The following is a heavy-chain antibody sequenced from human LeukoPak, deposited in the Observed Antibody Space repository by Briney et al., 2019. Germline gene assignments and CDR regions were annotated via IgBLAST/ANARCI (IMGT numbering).Heavy chain of an antibody. V-gene: IGHV3-23*01. CDR3: AKDRSSGWYSFQH. D-gene: IGHD6-19*01. CDR2: IIGNGRDI. CDR1: GFSFSIYA. J-gene: IGHJ1*01. Sequence: PGGSLRLSCAASGFSFSIYAMNWVRQAPGKGLEWVSLIIGNGRDIRYADSVKGRFTISRDNSKNTLYLQMNSLRPEDTAVYYCAKDRSSGWYSFQHWGQGTLVSVSS.